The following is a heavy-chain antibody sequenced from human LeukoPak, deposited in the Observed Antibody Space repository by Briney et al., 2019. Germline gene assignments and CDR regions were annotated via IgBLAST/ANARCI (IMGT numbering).Heavy chain of an antibody. D-gene: IGHD1-26*01. J-gene: IGHJ4*02. Sequence: NPGGSLRLSCAASGFTFSSYAMHWVRQAPGKGLEWVAVISYDGSNKNYADSVKGRFTISGDNSKNTLYLQMNSLRAEDTSVYYCARSPGILGTNYFGYWGQGTLVTVSS. CDR1: GFTFSSYA. CDR2: ISYDGSNK. V-gene: IGHV3-30*04. CDR3: ARSPGILGTNYFGY.